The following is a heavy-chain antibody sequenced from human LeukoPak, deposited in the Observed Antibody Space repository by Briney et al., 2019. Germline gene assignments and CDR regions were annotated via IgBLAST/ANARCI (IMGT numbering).Heavy chain of an antibody. CDR2: INTVSSYI. V-gene: IGHV3-21*06. D-gene: IGHD3-22*01. CDR1: GFSFSSYS. J-gene: IGHJ4*02. CDR3: ARLRRNTDSSGFFYYYDY. Sequence: PGGSLRLSCAASGFSFSSYSFNWVRQAPGKGLEWVSSINTVSSYIYYADSLKGRFTISRDNAKNSVYLQMDSLRAEDSAVYYCARLRRNTDSSGFFYYYDYWGQGTLVPVSS.